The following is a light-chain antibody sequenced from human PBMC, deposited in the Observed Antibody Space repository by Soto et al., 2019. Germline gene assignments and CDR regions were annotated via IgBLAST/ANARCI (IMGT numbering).Light chain of an antibody. Sequence: QPASVSGSPGQSITISCTGTSSDVGGYNYVSWYQQHPGKAPKLMIYDVTNRPSGVSNRFSGSKSGNTASLTISGLQAEDEADYYCSSYTSSSTLVVFGGGTKLTVL. CDR2: DVT. CDR1: SSDVGGYNY. J-gene: IGLJ2*01. CDR3: SSYTSSSTLVV. V-gene: IGLV2-14*01.